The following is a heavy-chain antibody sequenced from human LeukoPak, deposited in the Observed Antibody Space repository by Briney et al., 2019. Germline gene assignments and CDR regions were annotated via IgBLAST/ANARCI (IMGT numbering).Heavy chain of an antibody. CDR2: IYPGDSDT. V-gene: IGHV5-51*01. CDR1: GYSFTSYW. Sequence: GESLKISCKGSGYSFTSYWIGWVRQMPGKGLEWMGIIYPGDSDTRYSPSFQGQVTISADKSISTAYLQWSSLKASDTAMYYCARHDAPLFNYDILTGYNDYWGQGALVTVSS. D-gene: IGHD3-9*01. CDR3: ARHDAPLFNYDILTGYNDY. J-gene: IGHJ4*02.